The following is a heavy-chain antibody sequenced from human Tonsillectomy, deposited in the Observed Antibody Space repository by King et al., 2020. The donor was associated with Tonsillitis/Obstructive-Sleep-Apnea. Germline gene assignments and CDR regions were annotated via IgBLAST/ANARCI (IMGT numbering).Heavy chain of an antibody. V-gene: IGHV3-48*03. J-gene: IGHJ6*03. D-gene: IGHD5-18*01. Sequence: VQLVESGGGLVQPGGSLRLSCAASGFTFSSYEMNWVRQAPGKGLEWVSYITSSGSTIYYADAVKGRITISRDNAKNSLYLQMNSLRAEDTAVYYCAREPKDYSCGPRVYYMDVWGKGTPVTVSS. CDR3: AREPKDYSCGPRVYYMDV. CDR2: ITSSGSTI. CDR1: GFTFSSYE.